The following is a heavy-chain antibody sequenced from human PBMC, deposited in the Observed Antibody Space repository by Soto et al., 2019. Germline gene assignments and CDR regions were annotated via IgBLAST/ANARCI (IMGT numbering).Heavy chain of an antibody. V-gene: IGHV4-34*01. CDR3: AGENDYGDPNWFDP. CDR2: INHSGST. CDR1: GWSFSGYY. Sequence: QVQLQQWGAGLLKPSETLSLTCAVYGWSFSGYYWSCIRQPPGKGLEWIGEINHSGSTNYNPSLKSRVTISVDTSKNQFSLKLSSVTAADTAVYYCAGENDYGDPNWFDPWGQGTLVTVSS. J-gene: IGHJ5*02. D-gene: IGHD4-17*01.